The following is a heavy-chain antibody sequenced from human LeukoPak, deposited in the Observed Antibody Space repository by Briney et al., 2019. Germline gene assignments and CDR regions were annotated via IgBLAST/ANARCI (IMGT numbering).Heavy chain of an antibody. CDR2: IYYSGST. V-gene: IGHV4-39*07. Sequence: SETLSLTCTVSGGSISSSSYYWGWIRQPPGKGLEWVGIIYYSGSTYYNPSLKSRVTISVDTSKSQFSLKLSSVTAADTAVYYCARDLIVPDAMTGSGSYSTDYWGQGTLATVSS. CDR1: GGSISSSSYY. D-gene: IGHD3-10*01. J-gene: IGHJ4*02. CDR3: ARDLIVPDAMTGSGSYSTDY.